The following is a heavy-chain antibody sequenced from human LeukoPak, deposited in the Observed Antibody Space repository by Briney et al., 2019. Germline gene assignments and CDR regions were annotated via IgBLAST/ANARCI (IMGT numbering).Heavy chain of an antibody. Sequence: ASVKVSCKASGYTFTGYYMHWVRQAPGQGLEWMGWINPNSGGTNYAQKFQGWVTMTRDTSTSTAYMELSRLRSDDTAVYYCAREPNYYGSGSYPRTYYYYGMDVWGQGTTVTVSS. V-gene: IGHV1-2*04. CDR2: INPNSGGT. J-gene: IGHJ6*02. D-gene: IGHD3-10*01. CDR3: AREPNYYGSGSYPRTYYYYGMDV. CDR1: GYTFTGYY.